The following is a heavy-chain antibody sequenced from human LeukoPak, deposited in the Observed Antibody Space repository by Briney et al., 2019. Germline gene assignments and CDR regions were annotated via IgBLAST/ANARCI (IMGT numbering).Heavy chain of an antibody. D-gene: IGHD2-15*01. CDR1: GFTFSSYA. CDR3: VKDRRGPKGYCSGGSCYEIFDY. J-gene: IGHJ4*02. V-gene: IGHV3-64D*06. Sequence: PGGSLRLSCSASGFTFSSYAMHWVRQAPGKGLEYVSAISSNGGSTYYADSVKGRFTISRDNSKNTLYLQMSSLRAEDTAVYYCVKDRRGPKGYCSGGSCYEIFDYWGQGTLVTVSS. CDR2: ISSNGGST.